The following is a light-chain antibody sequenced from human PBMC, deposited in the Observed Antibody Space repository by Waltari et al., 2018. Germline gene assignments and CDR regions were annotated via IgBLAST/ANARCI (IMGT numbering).Light chain of an antibody. CDR3: QQYYSTPWT. CDR1: PSVLYSSNNKNY. J-gene: IGKJ1*01. Sequence: DIVMTQSPDSLAVSLGATATIACKSSPSVLYSSNNKNYLAWYQQKPGQPPKLLIYWASTRESGVPDRFSGSGSGTDFTLTISSLQAEDVAVYYCQQYYSTPWTFGQGTKVEIK. CDR2: WAS. V-gene: IGKV4-1*01.